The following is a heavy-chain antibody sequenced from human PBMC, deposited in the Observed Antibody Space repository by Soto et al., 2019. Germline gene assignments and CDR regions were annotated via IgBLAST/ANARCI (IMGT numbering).Heavy chain of an antibody. J-gene: IGHJ4*02. Sequence: GGSLXLSCAASGFTFSSYSMNWVRQAPGKGLEWVSTISGSTGNTYYADSMKGRFTISRDNSKNTLYLQMNSLRAEDTAVYYCAKDLGELLFAYLDYWGQGTLVTVSS. CDR3: AKDLGELLFAYLDY. CDR2: ISGSTGNT. D-gene: IGHD3-10*01. V-gene: IGHV3-23*01. CDR1: GFTFSSYS.